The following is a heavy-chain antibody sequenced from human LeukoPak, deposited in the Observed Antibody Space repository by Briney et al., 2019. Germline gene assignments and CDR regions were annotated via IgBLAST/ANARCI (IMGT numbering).Heavy chain of an antibody. CDR3: ARVRYYDSSGYYDSHYYYGMDV. CDR1: GFTFSSYA. J-gene: IGHJ6*02. Sequence: PGRSLRLSCAASGFTFSSYAMHWLRQAPGKGLEWVAVISYDGSNKYYADSVKGRFTISRDNSKNTLYLQMNSLRAEDTAVYYCARVRYYDSSGYYDSHYYYGMDVWGQGTTVTVSS. V-gene: IGHV3-30-3*01. CDR2: ISYDGSNK. D-gene: IGHD3-22*01.